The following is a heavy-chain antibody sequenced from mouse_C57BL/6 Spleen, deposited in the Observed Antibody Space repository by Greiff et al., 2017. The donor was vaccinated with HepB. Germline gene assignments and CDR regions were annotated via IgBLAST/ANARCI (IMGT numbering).Heavy chain of an antibody. Sequence: EVQVVESGPGLVKPSQSLSLTCSVTGYSITSGYYWNWIRQFPGNKLEWMGYISYDGSNNYNPSLKNRISITRDTSKNQFFLKLNSVTTEDTATYYCARDSYDGLRVRGFAYWGQRTLVTVSA. D-gene: IGHD2-3*01. J-gene: IGHJ3*01. V-gene: IGHV3-6*01. CDR2: ISYDGSN. CDR3: ARDSYDGLRVRGFAY. CDR1: GYSITSGYY.